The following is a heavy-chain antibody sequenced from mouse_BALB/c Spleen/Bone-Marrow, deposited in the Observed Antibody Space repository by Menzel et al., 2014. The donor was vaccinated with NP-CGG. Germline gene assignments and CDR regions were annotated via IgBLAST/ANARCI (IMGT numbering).Heavy chain of an antibody. J-gene: IGHJ2*02. V-gene: IGHV1-69*02. D-gene: IGHD1-1*01. CDR2: IEPSDSYT. CDR1: GYTFTNYW. Sequence: VKLMESGAEVVKPGASVKVSCKASGYTFTNYWMQWVKQRPGQGLEWIGEIEPSDSYTNYNQDFKGKATLTVDKSSSTAYMQLSSLTSEYSAVYYCARGRTTVVSDYWGQGTSLTVSS. CDR3: ARGRTTVVSDY.